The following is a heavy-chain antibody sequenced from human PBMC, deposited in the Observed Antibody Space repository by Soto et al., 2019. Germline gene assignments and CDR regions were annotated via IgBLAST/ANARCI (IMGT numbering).Heavy chain of an antibody. CDR1: GGTFSSYA. CDR3: VRSIVVVTAIRGAFDY. CDR2: IIPIFGTA. D-gene: IGHD2-21*02. Sequence: QVQLVQSGAEVKKPGSSVKVSCKASGGTFSSYAISWVRQAPGQGLEWMGGIIPIFGTANYAQKFQGRVTITADESTSTAYMELSSLRSEDTAVYYCVRSIVVVTAIRGAFDYWGQGTLVTVSS. J-gene: IGHJ4*02. V-gene: IGHV1-69*01.